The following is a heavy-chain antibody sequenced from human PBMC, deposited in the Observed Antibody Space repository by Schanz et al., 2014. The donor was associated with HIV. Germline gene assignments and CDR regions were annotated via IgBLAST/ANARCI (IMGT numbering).Heavy chain of an antibody. CDR2: IKKDGSDK. CDR1: GFTFSSYG. V-gene: IGHV3-7*01. J-gene: IGHJ6*02. D-gene: IGHD5-18*01. Sequence: VHLVESGGGVVQPGRSLRLSCAASGFTFSSYGMHWVRQAPGKGLEWVAHIKKDGSDKYYVGSVNGRFTISRDNARNSLFLQMSRLRVEDTAVYYCARDAASHSYGSTMDVWGQGTTVTVSS. CDR3: ARDAASHSYGSTMDV.